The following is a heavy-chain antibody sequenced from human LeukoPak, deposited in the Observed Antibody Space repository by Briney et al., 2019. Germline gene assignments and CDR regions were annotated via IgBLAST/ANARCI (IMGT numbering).Heavy chain of an antibody. J-gene: IGHJ5*02. V-gene: IGHV1-2*02. D-gene: IGHD3-10*01. Sequence: GASVKVSCKTSGYSFTDYYMHWVRHAPGQGLDQMGWITPNSGGAKYEQKFQGRVTMTSDTSVSTVYIELSRLTSDDAAVYYCARGSRNYCDSGSCYNKGNWFDPWGQGTLVTVSS. CDR2: ITPNSGGA. CDR3: ARGSRNYCDSGSCYNKGNWFDP. CDR1: GYSFTDYY.